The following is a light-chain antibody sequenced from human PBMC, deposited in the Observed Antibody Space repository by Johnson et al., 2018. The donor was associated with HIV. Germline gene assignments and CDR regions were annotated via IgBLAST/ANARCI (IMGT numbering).Light chain of an antibody. CDR1: SSNIGNNY. CDR3: GTWDSRLSAHNYV. CDR2: DNN. J-gene: IGLJ1*01. V-gene: IGLV1-51*01. Sequence: HSVLTQPPSVSAAPGQKVTISCSGSSSNIGNNYVSWYQQLPGTAPKLLIYDNNKRPSGIPDRFSGSKSGTSATLGITGLQTGDEADYYCGTWDSRLSAHNYVFGTGTKVTVL.